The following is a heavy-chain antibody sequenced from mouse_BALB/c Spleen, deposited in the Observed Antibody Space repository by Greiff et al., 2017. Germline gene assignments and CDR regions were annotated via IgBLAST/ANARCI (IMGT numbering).Heavy chain of an antibody. CDR3: ARDAGYGNYLDY. J-gene: IGHJ2*01. V-gene: IGHV7-1*02. CDR2: SRNKANDYTT. D-gene: IGHD2-1*01. Sequence: EVKLMESGGGLVQPGGSLRLSCATSGFTFSDFYMEWVRQPPGKRLEWIAASRNKANDYTTEYRASVKGRFIVSRDTSQSILYLQMNALRAEDTAIYYCARDAGYGNYLDYWGQGTTLTVSS. CDR1: GFTFSDFY.